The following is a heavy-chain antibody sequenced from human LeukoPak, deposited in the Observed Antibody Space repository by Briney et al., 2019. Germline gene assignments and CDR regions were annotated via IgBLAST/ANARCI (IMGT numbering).Heavy chain of an antibody. V-gene: IGHV3-30*18. J-gene: IGHJ4*02. CDR1: GFTFSNYA. Sequence: GGSLRLSGAASGFTFSNYAMHWVRQAPGKGLEWVAVISDDGSNKYYGDSVKGRFTISRDNSKNTVYLQMNSLRAEDTAVYYCAKDRYSSGWYSDFDYWGQGTLVTVSS. D-gene: IGHD6-19*01. CDR3: AKDRYSSGWYSDFDY. CDR2: ISDDGSNK.